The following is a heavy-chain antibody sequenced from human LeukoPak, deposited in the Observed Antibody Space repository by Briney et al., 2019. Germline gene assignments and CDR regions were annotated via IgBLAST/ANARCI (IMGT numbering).Heavy chain of an antibody. CDR2: IIPIFDTS. J-gene: IGHJ4*02. D-gene: IGHD2-8*01. V-gene: IGHV1-69*06. CDR3: ARDMSFAVSMVSPDY. Sequence: SVKVSCKASGGTFSSYAISWVRQAPGQGLEWMGGIIPIFDTSNYSQKFQGRVTITADKSTSTAYMELSSLRSDDTAVYYCARDMSFAVSMVSPDYWGQGTLVTVSS. CDR1: GGTFSSYA.